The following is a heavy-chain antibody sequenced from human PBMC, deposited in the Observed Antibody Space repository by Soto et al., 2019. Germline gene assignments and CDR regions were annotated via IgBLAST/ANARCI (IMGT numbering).Heavy chain of an antibody. CDR3: ARGGGTSPNGMDV. D-gene: IGHD2-2*01. Sequence: EVQLVESGGGLVQPGGSLRLSCAASGFTFSSYWMHWVRQAPGKGLVWVSRVSTDGRTTNYADPVKGRFTISRDNAKNTVYLQMNSLRAEDMGVYYCARGGGTSPNGMDVWGHGTTVTVSS. V-gene: IGHV3-74*01. J-gene: IGHJ6*02. CDR1: GFTFSSYW. CDR2: VSTDGRTT.